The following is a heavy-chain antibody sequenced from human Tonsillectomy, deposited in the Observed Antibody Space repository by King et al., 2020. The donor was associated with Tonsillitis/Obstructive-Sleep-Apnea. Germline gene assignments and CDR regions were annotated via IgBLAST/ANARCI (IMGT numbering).Heavy chain of an antibody. CDR1: GGSFSGYY. J-gene: IGHJ5*02. Sequence: VQLQQWGAGLLKPSETLSLTCAVYGGSFSGYYWSWIRQPPGKGLEWSGEINLSGSINYNPSLKSRVTISVDTSKNQFFLKLRSVTAADTAVYYCARKDNVGDIVVVVAAGWFDPWGQGTLVTVSS. V-gene: IGHV4-34*01. CDR2: INLSGSI. CDR3: ARKDNVGDIVVVVAAGWFDP. D-gene: IGHD2-15*01.